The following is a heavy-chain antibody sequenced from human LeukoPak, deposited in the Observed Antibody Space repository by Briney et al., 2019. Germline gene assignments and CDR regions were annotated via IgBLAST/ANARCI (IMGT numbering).Heavy chain of an antibody. V-gene: IGHV4-4*07. D-gene: IGHD1-1*01. J-gene: IGHJ5*02. Sequence: PPETLSLTCTVSGGSISSYYWSWIRQPAGKGLEWIGRIYTSGSTNYNPSLKSRVTMSVDTSKNQFSLKLSSVTAADTAVYYCARVLLTGNWNPLDFWFDPWGQGTLVTVSS. CDR1: GGSISSYY. CDR2: IYTSGST. CDR3: ARVLLTGNWNPLDFWFDP.